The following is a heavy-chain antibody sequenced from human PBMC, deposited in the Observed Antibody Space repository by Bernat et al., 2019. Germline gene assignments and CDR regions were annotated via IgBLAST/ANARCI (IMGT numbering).Heavy chain of an antibody. Sequence: QITLKASGPSLVKPTQTLTLTCTFSGFSLCTSGVGVGWIRQPPGKALEWLAPIYWDDDKRYSPSLKSRLTITKDTSKNQVVLTMTNMDPVDTATYYCAHRPAAAGTGYFQHWGQGNLVTVSS. J-gene: IGHJ1*01. D-gene: IGHD6-13*01. V-gene: IGHV2-5*02. CDR2: IYWDDDK. CDR1: GFSLCTSGVG. CDR3: AHRPAAAGTGYFQH.